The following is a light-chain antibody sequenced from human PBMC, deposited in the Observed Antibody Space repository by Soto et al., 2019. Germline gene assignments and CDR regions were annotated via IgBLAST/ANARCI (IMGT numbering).Light chain of an antibody. Sequence: QCSLTQPPSVSGYPGQSITIACNGNRNDIGTYDYVSWYQQHPGRAPRLLIHGVTTRPSGISGRFSASKSGLTASLTISGLQPEDEADYYCSSFTSNRIYVFGPGTKVTVL. CDR1: RNDIGTYDY. J-gene: IGLJ1*01. CDR2: GVT. CDR3: SSFTSNRIYV. V-gene: IGLV2-14*03.